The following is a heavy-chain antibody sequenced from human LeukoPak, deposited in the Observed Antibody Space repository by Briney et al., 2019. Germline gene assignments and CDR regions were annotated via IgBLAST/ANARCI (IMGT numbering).Heavy chain of an antibody. CDR3: ARDQSGDFDY. CDR2: ISSTSSYI. Sequence: GGSLRLSCAASGXTFSSYSMNWVRQAPGKGLEWVSSISSTSSYIYYTDSVKGRFTISRDNAKNSLYLQMNSLRAEDTAVYYCARDQSGDFDYWGQGTLVTVSS. J-gene: IGHJ4*02. CDR1: GXTFSSYS. V-gene: IGHV3-21*01.